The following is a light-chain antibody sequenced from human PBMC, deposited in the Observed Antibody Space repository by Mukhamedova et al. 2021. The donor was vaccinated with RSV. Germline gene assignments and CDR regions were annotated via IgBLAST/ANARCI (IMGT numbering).Light chain of an antibody. CDR3: HQHHSATLT. V-gene: IGKV4-1*01. J-gene: IGKJ4*01. Sequence: GSGVPDRISGGGSGADFTLTISSLQPDDVAVYYCHQHHSATLTFGGGTRVELK.